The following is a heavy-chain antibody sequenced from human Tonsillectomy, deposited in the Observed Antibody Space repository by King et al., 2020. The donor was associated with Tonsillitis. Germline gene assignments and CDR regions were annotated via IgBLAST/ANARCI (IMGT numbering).Heavy chain of an antibody. CDR1: GGSISSYY. V-gene: IGHV4-4*07. J-gene: IGHJ3*02. Sequence: VQLQESGPGLVKPSETLSLTCTVSGGSISSYYWGWIRQPAGKGLEWIGRIYTSGSTNYNPSLKSRVTMSVDTSKNQFSLKLSTVTAADAAVYYCARVTDYDFWSGFQTGAFDIWGQGTMVTVSS. D-gene: IGHD3-3*01. CDR2: IYTSGST. CDR3: ARVTDYDFWSGFQTGAFDI.